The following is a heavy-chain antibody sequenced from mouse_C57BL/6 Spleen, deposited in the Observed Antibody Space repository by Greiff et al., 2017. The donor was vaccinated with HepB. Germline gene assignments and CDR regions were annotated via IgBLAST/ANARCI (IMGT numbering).Heavy chain of an antibody. J-gene: IGHJ2*01. CDR3: ARSGTTVVYFDY. Sequence: EVMLVESGPELVKPGASVKISCKASGYSFTGYYMNWVKQSPEKSLEWIGEINPSTGGTTYNQKFKAKATLTVDKSSSTAYMQLKSLTSEDSAVYYCARSGTTVVYFDYWGQGTTLTVSS. V-gene: IGHV1-42*01. CDR1: GYSFTGYY. D-gene: IGHD1-1*01. CDR2: INPSTGGT.